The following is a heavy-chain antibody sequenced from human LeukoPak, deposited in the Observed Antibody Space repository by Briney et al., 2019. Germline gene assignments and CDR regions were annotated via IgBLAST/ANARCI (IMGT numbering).Heavy chain of an antibody. J-gene: IGHJ3*02. D-gene: IGHD2-8*01. V-gene: IGHV3-13*05. CDR1: GFTFSSYD. CDR3: ARLGFTKDAFDI. CDR2: IDTAGDP. Sequence: GGSLRLSCAASGFTFSSYDMHWVRQPTGKGLEWVSAIDTAGDPFYPGSVKGRFTISRENAKNSLYLQMNSLRAGDTAVYYCARLGFTKDAFDIWGQGTMVTVSS.